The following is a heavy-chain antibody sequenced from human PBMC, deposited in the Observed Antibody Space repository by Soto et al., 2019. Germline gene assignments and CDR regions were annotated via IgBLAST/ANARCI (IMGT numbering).Heavy chain of an antibody. CDR2: INHSGST. Sequence: QVQLQQWGAGLLKPSETLSLTCAVYGGSFSGYYWSWIRQPPGKGLEWIGEINHSGSTNYNPSLKRRVTRSVDTSKNQFSLKLSSVTAADTAVYYCARWAYDYDSSGYSRFDPWGQGTLVTVSS. CDR3: ARWAYDYDSSGYSRFDP. J-gene: IGHJ5*02. CDR1: GGSFSGYY. D-gene: IGHD3-22*01. V-gene: IGHV4-34*01.